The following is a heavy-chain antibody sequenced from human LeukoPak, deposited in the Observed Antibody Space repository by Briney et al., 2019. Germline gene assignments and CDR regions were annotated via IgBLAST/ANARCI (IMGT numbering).Heavy chain of an antibody. CDR3: ARTNQISETAFDI. V-gene: IGHV4-59*01. J-gene: IGHJ3*02. CDR2: ILSSGST. D-gene: IGHD1-14*01. CDR1: SGSINNYY. Sequence: SETLSLTCTVSSGSINNYYWSWIRQTPGKGPEWIGYILSSGSTNYNPSVKSRVTISVDTSKNQFSLKLSSVTAADTAVYYCARTNQISETAFDIWGQGSVVIVTP.